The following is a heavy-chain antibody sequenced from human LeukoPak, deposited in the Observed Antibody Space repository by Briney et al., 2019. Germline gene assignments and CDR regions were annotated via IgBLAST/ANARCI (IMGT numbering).Heavy chain of an antibody. V-gene: IGHV3-33*01. D-gene: IGHD6-13*01. CDR2: IWYDGSNK. Sequence: PGRSLRLSCAASGFTFSNYGMHWVRQAPGKGLEWVAIIWYDGSNKYYADSVKGRFTISRDNSKNTLYLQMNSLRGEDAAVYYCARAVGYSSSCPFYWGQGTLVTVSS. J-gene: IGHJ4*02. CDR3: ARAVGYSSSCPFY. CDR1: GFTFSNYG.